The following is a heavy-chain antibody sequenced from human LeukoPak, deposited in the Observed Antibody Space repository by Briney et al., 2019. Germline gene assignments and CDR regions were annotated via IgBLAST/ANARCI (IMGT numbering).Heavy chain of an antibody. Sequence: GGSLRLSCAASGFTFSSYWMTWVRQAPGKGLEWVANIKGDGSEKNYVDSVKGRFTISRDNAKNSLYLQMNSLRADDTAVYYCVRQAGVSWGQGTLVTVSS. CDR1: GFTFSSYW. CDR3: VRQAGVS. CDR2: IKGDGSEK. D-gene: IGHD6-19*01. J-gene: IGHJ5*02. V-gene: IGHV3-7*01.